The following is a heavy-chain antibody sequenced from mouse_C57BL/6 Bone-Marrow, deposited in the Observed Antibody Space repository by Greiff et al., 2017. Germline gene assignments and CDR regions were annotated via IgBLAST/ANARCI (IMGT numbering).Heavy chain of an antibody. CDR3: ARREKIGGLRRDWYFDV. V-gene: IGHV3-6*01. J-gene: IGHJ1*03. Sequence: DVQLQESGPGLVKPSQSLSLTCSVTGYSITSGYYWNWIRQFPGNKLEWMGYISYDGSNNYNPSLKNRISITRDTSKNQFFLKLNSVTTEDTATYYCARREKIGGLRRDWYFDVWGTGTTVTVSS. CDR1: GYSITSGYY. D-gene: IGHD2-2*01. CDR2: ISYDGSN.